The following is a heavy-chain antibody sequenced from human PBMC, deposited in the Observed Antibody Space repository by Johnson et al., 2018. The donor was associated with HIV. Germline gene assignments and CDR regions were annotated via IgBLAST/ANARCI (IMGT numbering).Heavy chain of an antibody. CDR3: AKDRSRLHDAFDI. CDR1: GFTFSNAW. V-gene: IGHV3-30*18. D-gene: IGHD5-24*01. Sequence: QVQVVESGGGVVQRGGSLRLSCAASGFTFSNAWMSWVRQAPGQGLEWVAVILYDGSDKYYAGAVQGRFTISRDNSKNTLYLQMTTLGAEDTAVYYCAKDRSRLHDAFDIWGQGTMVTVSS. J-gene: IGHJ3*02. CDR2: ILYDGSDK.